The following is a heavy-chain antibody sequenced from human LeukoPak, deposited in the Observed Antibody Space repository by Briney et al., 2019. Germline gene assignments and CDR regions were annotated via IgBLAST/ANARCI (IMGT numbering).Heavy chain of an antibody. CDR1: GFTFSSYG. CDR3: AKEASGWLPIYYFDY. D-gene: IGHD5-12*01. J-gene: IGHJ4*02. Sequence: PGGSLRLSCAASGFTFSSYGMQWVRQAPGKGLEWVAVISYDGSNKYYADSVKGRFTISRDNSKNTLYLQMNSLRAEDTAVYYCAKEASGWLPIYYFDYWGQGTLVTVSS. CDR2: ISYDGSNK. V-gene: IGHV3-30*18.